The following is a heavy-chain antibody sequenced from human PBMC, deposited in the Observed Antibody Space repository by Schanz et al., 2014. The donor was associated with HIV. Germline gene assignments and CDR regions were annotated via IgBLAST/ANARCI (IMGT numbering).Heavy chain of an antibody. J-gene: IGHJ4*02. CDR2: IKPDGSET. D-gene: IGHD3-10*01. CDR3: ARAMLISGTGYWTGENY. CDR1: GFNVSNNY. Sequence: VQLVASGGGLVKPGGSLRLSCAASGFNVSNNYVSWVRQAPGKGLEWVANIKPDGSETYYVGSVRGRFTISRDNAKNSLYLQMTGLKAEDTAVYYCARAMLISGTGYWTGENYWGQGTLVIVSS. V-gene: IGHV3-7*01.